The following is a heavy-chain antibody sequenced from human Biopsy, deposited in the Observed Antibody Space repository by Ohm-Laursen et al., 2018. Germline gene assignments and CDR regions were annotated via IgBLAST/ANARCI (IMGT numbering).Heavy chain of an antibody. CDR3: ARSNGYGDYRFND. CDR2: ISYTGDT. V-gene: IGHV4-59*01. Sequence: GTLSLTCTVSGDSISSDFWSWIRQTPGKGLEWIGYISYTGDTNYNPSLESRITISLDTSKNQFSLMLSSVTAADTAVYYCARSNGYGDYRFNDWGQGTLVTVAS. D-gene: IGHD4-11*01. CDR1: GDSISSDF. J-gene: IGHJ4*02.